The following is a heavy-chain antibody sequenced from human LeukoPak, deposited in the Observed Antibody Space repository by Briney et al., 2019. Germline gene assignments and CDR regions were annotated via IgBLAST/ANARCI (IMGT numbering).Heavy chain of an antibody. D-gene: IGHD2-8*01. CDR3: ARDNGAALGFDY. Sequence: GGSLRLSCAASGFTFSSYSMNWVRQAPGKGLEWVSSISSSSSYIYYADSVKGRFTISRDNAKNSLYLQMNSLRAEDTAVYYCARDNGAALGFDYWGQGTLVTVSS. CDR1: GFTFSSYS. V-gene: IGHV3-21*01. J-gene: IGHJ4*02. CDR2: ISSSSSYI.